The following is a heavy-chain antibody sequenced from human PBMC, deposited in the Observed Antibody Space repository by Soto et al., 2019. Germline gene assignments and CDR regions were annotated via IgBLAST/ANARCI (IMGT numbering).Heavy chain of an antibody. CDR1: GGTFRNYA. V-gene: IGHV1-69*01. D-gene: IGHD3-9*01. J-gene: IGHJ4*02. CDR2: SVPIVGTA. Sequence: QVQLVQSGAEVKKPGSSVKVSCKTSGGTFRNYAINWVRQAPGQGLEWMGGSVPIVGTANYAQKFQGRVTITADESTSTGYMEARSLRAEDTAVYYCARGTGSHVDYWGQGTLVTVSS. CDR3: ARGTGSHVDY.